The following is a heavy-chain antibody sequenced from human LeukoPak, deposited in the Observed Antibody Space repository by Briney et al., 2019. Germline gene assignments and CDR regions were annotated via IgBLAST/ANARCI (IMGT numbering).Heavy chain of an antibody. CDR2: IYPGDSDT. Sequence: GESLKISCKGSGYSFTSYWIGWVRQMPGKGLEWMGIIYPGDSDTRYSPSFQGQVTISADKSISTAYLQWSSLKASDTAMYYCARCYYGSGSHYKRGFDYWGQGTLVTVSS. D-gene: IGHD3-10*01. CDR1: GYSFTSYW. J-gene: IGHJ4*02. CDR3: ARCYYGSGSHYKRGFDY. V-gene: IGHV5-51*01.